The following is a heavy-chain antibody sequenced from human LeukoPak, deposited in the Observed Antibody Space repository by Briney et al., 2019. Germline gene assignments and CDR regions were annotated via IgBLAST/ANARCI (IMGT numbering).Heavy chain of an antibody. J-gene: IGHJ4*02. D-gene: IGHD1-14*01. V-gene: IGHV4-4*02. CDR1: LDSTTSNF. Sequence: SETLSLTCTVSLDSTTSNFWSWVRQPPGRGLEWIGEIHRSGSPNYNPSLQSRVTISIDRSRNQIVLELSSVTAADTAFYYCAREILGGFNPGAYWGQGTLVTVSS. CDR3: AREILGGFNPGAY. CDR2: IHRSGSP.